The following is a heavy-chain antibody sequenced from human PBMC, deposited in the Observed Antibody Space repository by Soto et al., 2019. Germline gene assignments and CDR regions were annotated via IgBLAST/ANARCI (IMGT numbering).Heavy chain of an antibody. CDR1: GFTFSNAW. CDR3: ATEREGTVTLLRGLEPGAFDV. CDR2: IKSKSQGGTA. V-gene: IGHV3-15*07. J-gene: IGHJ3*01. Sequence: GGSLRLSCAASGFTFSNAWMNWVRQAPGKGLEWVGRIKSKSQGGTADYAAPVKGRFAISRDDSKNTLYLQMNSLQTDDTAVYFFATEREGTVTLLRGLEPGAFDVWGLGTMVTVSS. D-gene: IGHD3-10*01.